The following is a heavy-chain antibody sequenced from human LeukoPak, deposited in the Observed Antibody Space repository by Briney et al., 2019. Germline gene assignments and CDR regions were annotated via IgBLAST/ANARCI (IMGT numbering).Heavy chain of an antibody. D-gene: IGHD3-16*01. CDR3: ARELPRIGGQTDASDI. Sequence: GGSLRLSCAVSGFTSSGDWMHWVRQAPGKGLVWVSRSKNDGSSTSYADSVKGRFTISSDNAKNTLYLQMNSLRAEDTAVYYCARELPRIGGQTDASDIWGQGTMVTVS. J-gene: IGHJ3*02. CDR1: GFTSSGDW. V-gene: IGHV3-74*01. CDR2: SKNDGSST.